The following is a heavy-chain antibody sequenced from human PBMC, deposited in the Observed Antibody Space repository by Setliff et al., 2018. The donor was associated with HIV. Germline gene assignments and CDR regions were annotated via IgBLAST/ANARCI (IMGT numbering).Heavy chain of an antibody. CDR1: GFTFSRYA. D-gene: IGHD4-4*01. V-gene: IGHV3-23*01. Sequence: GGSLRLSCAASGFTFSRYAMSWVRQAPGKGLAWVSGLSGSGVGTYYAGSVKGRFTISRDNSKNTLYLQMNSLRAEDTAMYYCAKTQTVITVYGPFDSWGQGTPVTVS. CDR3: AKTQTVITVYGPFDS. J-gene: IGHJ4*02. CDR2: LSGSGVGT.